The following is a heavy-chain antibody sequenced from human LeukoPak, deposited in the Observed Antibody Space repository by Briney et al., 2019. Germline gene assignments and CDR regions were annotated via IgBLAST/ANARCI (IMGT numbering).Heavy chain of an antibody. V-gene: IGHV1-46*01. CDR1: GYTFTSYY. CDR3: ARTIPIAPAAAGALGY. D-gene: IGHD2-2*01. J-gene: IGHJ4*02. CDR2: INPSGSST. Sequence: ASVKVSCKASGYTFTSYYMHWVRQAPGQGLEWMGIINPSGSSTSYAQKFQGRVTMTRDTSTSTVYMELSSLRSEDTAVYYCARTIPIAPAAAGALGYWGQGTLVTVSS.